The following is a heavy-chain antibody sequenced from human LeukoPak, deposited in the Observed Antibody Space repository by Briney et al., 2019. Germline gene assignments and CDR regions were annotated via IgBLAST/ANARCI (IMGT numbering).Heavy chain of an antibody. J-gene: IGHJ1*01. CDR3: ARAPSEIGGYYPEYFRH. CDR2: IKSDGST. D-gene: IGHD3-22*01. Sequence: GGSLRLSCAASGFTFSSYWMHWVRQIPGKGLVWVSRIKSDGSTNYADSVKGRFTISRDNAKNTLSLQMNSLRAEDTGVYYCARAPSEIGGYYPEYFRHWGQGTLITVSS. CDR1: GFTFSSYW. V-gene: IGHV3-74*01.